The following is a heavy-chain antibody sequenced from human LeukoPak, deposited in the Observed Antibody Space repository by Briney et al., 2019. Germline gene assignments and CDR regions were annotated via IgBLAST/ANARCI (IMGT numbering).Heavy chain of an antibody. J-gene: IGHJ3*02. D-gene: IGHD3-22*01. V-gene: IGHV3-48*01. CDR1: GFTFSSYI. CDR2: ISSSSSTI. Sequence: GGSLRLSCAASGFTFSSYIMNWVRQAPGKGLEWVSYISSSSSTIYYADSVKGRFTISRDNAKNSLYLQMNSLRAEDTAVYYCARETLTYYHDSSDAFDIWGQGTMVAVSS. CDR3: ARETLTYYHDSSDAFDI.